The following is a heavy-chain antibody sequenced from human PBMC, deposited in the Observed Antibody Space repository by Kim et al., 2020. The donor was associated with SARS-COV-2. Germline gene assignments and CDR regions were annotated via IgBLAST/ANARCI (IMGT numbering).Heavy chain of an antibody. CDR2: ISWNSGSI. D-gene: IGHD6-19*01. CDR3: AKDMRLGRPGCFDY. Sequence: GGSLRLSCAASGFTFDDYAMHWVRQAPGKGLEWVSGISWNSGSIGNADSVKGRFTISRDNAKNSLYLQMNSLRPEDTALYYCAKDMRLGRPGCFDYWGQGTLVTVPS. J-gene: IGHJ4*02. V-gene: IGHV3-9*01. CDR1: GFTFDDYA.